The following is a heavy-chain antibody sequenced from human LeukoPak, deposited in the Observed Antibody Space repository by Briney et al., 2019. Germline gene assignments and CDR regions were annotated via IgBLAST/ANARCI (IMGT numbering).Heavy chain of an antibody. J-gene: IGHJ4*02. V-gene: IGHV4-34*01. D-gene: IGHD2-15*01. Sequence: PSETLSLTCAVYGGSFSGYYWSWIRQPPGKGLEWIGEINHSGSTNYNPSLKSRVTISVDTSKDQFSLKPSSVTAADTAVYYCARGGPRYCSGGSCYFGYWGQGTLVTVSS. CDR3: ARGGPRYCSGGSCYFGY. CDR2: INHSGST. CDR1: GGSFSGYY.